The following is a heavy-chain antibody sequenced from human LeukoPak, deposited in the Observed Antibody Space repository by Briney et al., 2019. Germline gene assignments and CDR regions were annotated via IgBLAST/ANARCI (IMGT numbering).Heavy chain of an antibody. V-gene: IGHV1-69*02. CDR1: GGTFSSYT. D-gene: IGHD3-16*01. Sequence: SVKVSCKASGGTFSSYTISWVRQPPGQGLEWMGRIIPILGIANYAQKFQGRVTITADKSTSTAYMELSSLRSEDTAVYYCARPVWGVTHDAFDIWGQGTMVTVSS. CDR2: IIPILGIA. J-gene: IGHJ3*02. CDR3: ARPVWGVTHDAFDI.